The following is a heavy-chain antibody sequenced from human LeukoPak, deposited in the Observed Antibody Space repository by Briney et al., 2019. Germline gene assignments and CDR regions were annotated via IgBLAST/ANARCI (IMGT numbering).Heavy chain of an antibody. CDR3: ASHEDYGDPYDY. J-gene: IGHJ4*02. CDR1: GGSISSYY. CDR2: IYYSGST. D-gene: IGHD4-17*01. Sequence: SETLSLTCTVSGGSISSYYWSWIRQPPGKGLEWIGYIYYSGSTNYNPSLKSRVTISVDTSKNQFSLKLSSVTAADTAVYYCASHEDYGDPYDYWGQGTLVTVSS. V-gene: IGHV4-59*01.